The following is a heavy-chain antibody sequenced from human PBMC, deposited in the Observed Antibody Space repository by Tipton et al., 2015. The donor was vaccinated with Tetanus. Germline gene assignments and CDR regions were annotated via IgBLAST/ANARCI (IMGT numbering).Heavy chain of an antibody. CDR1: GGSINNSGYY. CDR3: ATVGLVTASVKY. D-gene: IGHD2-21*02. Sequence: GLVKPSETLSLTCSVSGGSINNSGYYWSWIRQHPGKGLDWIGYISYTGTTHYNPSLKSRVTISLDRSKNQFSLKLTSVTAADSAVYYCATVGLVTASVKYWGQGTLVTVSS. J-gene: IGHJ4*01. CDR2: ISYTGTT. V-gene: IGHV4-31*03.